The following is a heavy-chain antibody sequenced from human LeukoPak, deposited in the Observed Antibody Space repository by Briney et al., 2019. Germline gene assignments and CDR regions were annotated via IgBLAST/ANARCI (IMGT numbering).Heavy chain of an antibody. J-gene: IGHJ3*02. V-gene: IGHV4-30-4*01. Sequence: SQTLSLTCTVSGGSISSGDYYWSWIRQPPGKGLEWIGYIYYSGSTYYNPSLKSRVTISVDTSKNQFSLKLSSVTAADTAVYYCARVDAVWDAFDIWGKGTMVTVS. D-gene: IGHD3-16*01. CDR1: GGSISSGDYY. CDR3: ARVDAVWDAFDI. CDR2: IYYSGST.